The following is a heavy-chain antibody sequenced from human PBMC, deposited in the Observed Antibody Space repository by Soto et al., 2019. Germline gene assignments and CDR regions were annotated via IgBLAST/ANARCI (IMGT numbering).Heavy chain of an antibody. V-gene: IGHV4-61*01. D-gene: IGHD5-12*01. J-gene: IGHJ5*02. Sequence: QVQLQESGPGLVKPSETLSLTCTVSGGSVSSGSYYWSWIRQPPGKGLEWIGYIYYSGSTNYNPSLKSRVTISVDTSKNQFSRKLSSVTAADTAVYYCAAEDGYKLGPWGQGTLVTVSS. CDR1: GGSVSSGSYY. CDR3: AAEDGYKLGP. CDR2: IYYSGST.